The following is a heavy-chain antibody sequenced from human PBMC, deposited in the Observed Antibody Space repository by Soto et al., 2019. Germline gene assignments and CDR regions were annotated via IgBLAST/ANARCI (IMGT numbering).Heavy chain of an antibody. J-gene: IGHJ4*02. CDR3: TRGSYDCLTGYPDY. CDR2: ISSSGSTI. D-gene: IGHD3-9*01. Sequence: PWGSLRLSCAASGFTFSDYYMSWIRQAPGKGLEWVSYISSSGSTIYYADSVKGRFTISRDNAKNSLYLQMNSLRAEDTAVYYWTRGSYDCLTGYPDYWGQGTLVTVSS. CDR1: GFTFSDYY. V-gene: IGHV3-11*01.